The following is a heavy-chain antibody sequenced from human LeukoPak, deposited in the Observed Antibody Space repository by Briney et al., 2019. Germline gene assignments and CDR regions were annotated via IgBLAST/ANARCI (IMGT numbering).Heavy chain of an antibody. CDR3: ASSSCSGGSCYPSAWFDP. V-gene: IGHV4-34*01. Sequence: SETLSLTRAVYGGSFSGYYWSWIRQPPGKGLEWIGEINHSGSTNYNPSLKSRVTISVDTSKNQFSLKLSSVTAADTAVYYCASSSCSGGSCYPSAWFDPWGQGTLVTVSS. D-gene: IGHD2-15*01. CDR1: GGSFSGYY. J-gene: IGHJ5*02. CDR2: INHSGST.